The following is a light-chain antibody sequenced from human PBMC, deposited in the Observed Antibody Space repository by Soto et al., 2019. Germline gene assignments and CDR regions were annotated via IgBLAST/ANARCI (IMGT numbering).Light chain of an antibody. Sequence: DIQMTQSPSSVSASVGDRVTITCRASQGISSWLAWYQQKPGKAPKLLIYAASSLQSGVPSRFSGSGSGTDFTLTISSLQSEDFAVYYCQQYDDWPSMYTFGQGTKVDIK. CDR3: QQYDDWPSMYT. J-gene: IGKJ2*01. CDR1: QGISSW. CDR2: AAS. V-gene: IGKV1-12*01.